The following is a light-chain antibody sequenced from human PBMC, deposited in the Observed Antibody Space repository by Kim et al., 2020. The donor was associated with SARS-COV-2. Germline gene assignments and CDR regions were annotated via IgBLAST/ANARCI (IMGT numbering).Light chain of an antibody. CDR3: SSYAGSNNYV. CDR2: EVN. CDR1: RSDVGGYNY. Sequence: GQSVTIACTGTRSDVGGYNYVSWYQQHPGKAPKLMIYEVNKRPSGVPDRFSGSKSGNTASLTVSGLQAEDEADYYCSSYAGSNNYVFGTGTKVTVL. J-gene: IGLJ1*01. V-gene: IGLV2-8*01.